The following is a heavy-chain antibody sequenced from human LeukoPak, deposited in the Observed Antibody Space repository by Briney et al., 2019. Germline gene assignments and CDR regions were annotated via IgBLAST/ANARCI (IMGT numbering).Heavy chain of an antibody. CDR2: IIPIFGTA. D-gene: IGHD4-17*01. Sequence: SVKVSCKASGGTFSSYAISWVRQAPGQGLEWMGGIIPIFGTANYAQKFQGRVTITADESTSTAYMELSSLRSEDTAVYYCARVLPSDVTVTTHWGQGTLSPSPQ. CDR1: GGTFSSYA. J-gene: IGHJ4*02. CDR3: ARVLPSDVTVTTH. V-gene: IGHV1-69*01.